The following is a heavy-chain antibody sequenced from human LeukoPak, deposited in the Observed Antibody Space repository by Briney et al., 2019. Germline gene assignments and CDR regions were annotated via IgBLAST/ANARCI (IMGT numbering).Heavy chain of an antibody. CDR3: ARGPYYYYGMDV. V-gene: IGHV1-8*01. J-gene: IGHJ6*02. Sequence: ASVKVSCKASGYTFTSYDINWVRQATGQGLEWMGWMNPNSGNTGYPQKFQGRVTMTRNTSISTAYMELSSLRSEDTAVYYCARGPYYYYGMDVWGQGTTVTVSS. CDR2: MNPNSGNT. CDR1: GYTFTSYD.